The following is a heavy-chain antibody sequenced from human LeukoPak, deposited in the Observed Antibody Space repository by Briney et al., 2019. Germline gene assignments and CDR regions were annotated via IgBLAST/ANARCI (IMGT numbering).Heavy chain of an antibody. CDR2: ISGSGGST. Sequence: GGSLRLSCAPSGFTFSRYAMSWGRQAPGEGLEWVLAISGSGGSTYYADSVKGRFTISRDNSKNTLYLQMNSLRAEDTAVYYCAKGIVPAPNGAFEIWGQGTMVTVSS. CDR3: AKGIVPAPNGAFEI. D-gene: IGHD2-2*01. V-gene: IGHV3-23*01. J-gene: IGHJ3*02. CDR1: GFTFSRYA.